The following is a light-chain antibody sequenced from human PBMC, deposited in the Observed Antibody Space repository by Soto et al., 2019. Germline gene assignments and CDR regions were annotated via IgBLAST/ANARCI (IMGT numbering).Light chain of an antibody. Sequence: DIQLTQSPSFLSASVGDRVTITCRASQGISSYLGWYQQKVGKAPKLLIYAASTLQSGVPPRFSGSGSWTEFTLTISSLQPEDCATYYCQQLNSYPYSFGQGTKLEIK. CDR1: QGISSY. CDR2: AAS. J-gene: IGKJ2*01. V-gene: IGKV1-9*01. CDR3: QQLNSYPYS.